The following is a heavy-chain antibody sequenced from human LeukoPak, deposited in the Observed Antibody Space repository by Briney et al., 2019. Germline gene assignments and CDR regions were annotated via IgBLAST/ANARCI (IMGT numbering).Heavy chain of an antibody. Sequence: GSSVKVSCKASGGTFSSYAISWVRQAPGQGLEWMGRIIPILGIANYAQKFQGRVTITADKSTSTAYMELSSLRSEDTAVYYCARGGINMIVVEEWFDPWGQGTLVTVSS. CDR1: GGTFSSYA. V-gene: IGHV1-69*04. CDR3: ARGGINMIVVEEWFDP. J-gene: IGHJ5*02. D-gene: IGHD3-22*01. CDR2: IIPILGIA.